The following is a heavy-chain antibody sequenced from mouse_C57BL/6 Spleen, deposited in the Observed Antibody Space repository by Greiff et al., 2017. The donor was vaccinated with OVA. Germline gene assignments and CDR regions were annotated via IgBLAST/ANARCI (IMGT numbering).Heavy chain of an antibody. V-gene: IGHV1-69*01. CDR2: IDPSDSYT. Sequence: QVHVKQPGAELVMPGASVKLSCKASGYTFTSYWMHWVKQRPGQGLEWIGEIDPSDSYTNYNQKFKGKSTLTVDKSSSTAYMQLSSLTSEDSAVFYCARWATSYAMDYRGQGTSVTVSS. CDR3: ARWATSYAMDY. J-gene: IGHJ4*01. CDR1: GYTFTSYW. D-gene: IGHD3-1*01.